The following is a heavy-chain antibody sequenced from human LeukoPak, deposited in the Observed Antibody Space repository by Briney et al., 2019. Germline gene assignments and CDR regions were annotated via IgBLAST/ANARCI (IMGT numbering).Heavy chain of an antibody. CDR3: ARENTGDYDY. V-gene: IGHV4-39*07. CDR2: IYYSGST. CDR1: GGSISSSSYY. J-gene: IGHJ4*02. Sequence: SETLSLTCTVSGGSISSSSYYWGWIRQPPGKGLEWIGSIYYSGSTYYNPSLKSRVTISVDRSKNQFSLKLSSVAAADTAVYYCARENTGDYDYWGQGTLVTVSS. D-gene: IGHD4-17*01.